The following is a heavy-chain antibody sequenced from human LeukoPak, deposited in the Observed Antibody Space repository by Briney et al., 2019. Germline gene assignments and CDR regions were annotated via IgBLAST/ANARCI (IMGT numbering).Heavy chain of an antibody. Sequence: PSETPSLTCTVSGGSISSYYWSWIRQPPGKGLEWIGYIYYSGSTNYNPSLKSRVTISVDTSKNQFSLKLSSVTAADTAVYYCAGSNYYGSGSYLRGYYYYGMDVWGQGTTVTVSS. D-gene: IGHD3-10*01. J-gene: IGHJ6*02. CDR1: GGSISSYY. CDR3: AGSNYYGSGSYLRGYYYYGMDV. V-gene: IGHV4-59*01. CDR2: IYYSGST.